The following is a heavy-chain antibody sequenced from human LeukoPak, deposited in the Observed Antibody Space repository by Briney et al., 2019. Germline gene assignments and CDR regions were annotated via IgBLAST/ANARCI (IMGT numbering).Heavy chain of an antibody. J-gene: IGHJ6*02. Sequence: SETLSLTCAVYGGSFSGYYWSWIRQPPEKGLEWIEEINHSGSTNYNPYLKSRVTISVDTSKNQFSLKLSSVTAADTAVYYCARGYGSGSSYYYYGMDVWGQGTTVTVSS. CDR2: INHSGST. V-gene: IGHV4-34*01. CDR1: GGSFSGYY. D-gene: IGHD3-10*01. CDR3: ARGYGSGSSYYYYGMDV.